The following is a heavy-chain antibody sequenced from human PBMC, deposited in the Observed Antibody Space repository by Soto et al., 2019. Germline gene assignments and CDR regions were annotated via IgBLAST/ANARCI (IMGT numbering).Heavy chain of an antibody. D-gene: IGHD3-10*01. CDR2: ISGSGGST. CDR1: GFTFSSYA. Sequence: GESLKISCAASGFTFSSYAMSWVRQAPGKGLEWVSAISGSGGSTYYADSVKGRFTISRDNSKNTLYLQMNSLRAEDTAVYYCASDDPYMVRGVHWGQGTLVTVSS. CDR3: ASDDPYMVRGVH. V-gene: IGHV3-23*01. J-gene: IGHJ4*02.